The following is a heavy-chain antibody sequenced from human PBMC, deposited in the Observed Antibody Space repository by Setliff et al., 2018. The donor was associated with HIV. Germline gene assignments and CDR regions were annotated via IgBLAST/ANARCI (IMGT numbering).Heavy chain of an antibody. CDR3: AREWSAFDI. J-gene: IGHJ3*02. D-gene: IGHD2-8*01. CDR2: IDIRTTYI. V-gene: IGHV3-11*05. Sequence: SLKISCAASGFSFSDYYMHWIRQAPGKGLEWISHIDIRTTYIQYADSAKGRFTISRDNAKNSLYLQMNSLRAEDTAVYYCAREWSAFDIWGQGTMVTVSS. CDR1: GFSFSDYY.